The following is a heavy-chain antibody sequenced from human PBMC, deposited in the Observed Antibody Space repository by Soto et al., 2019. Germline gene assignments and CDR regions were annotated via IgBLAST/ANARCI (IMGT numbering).Heavy chain of an antibody. V-gene: IGHV3-11*06. CDR1: GFTFSDYY. CDR2: ISSSSSYT. Sequence: LRLSCAASGFTFSDYYMSWIRQAPGKGLEWASYISSSSSYTNYADSVKGRFTISRDNAKNSLYLQMNSLRAEDTAVYYCAREVADSSGNNLSNWFDPWGQGTLVTVSS. CDR3: AREVADSSGNNLSNWFDP. J-gene: IGHJ5*02. D-gene: IGHD3-22*01.